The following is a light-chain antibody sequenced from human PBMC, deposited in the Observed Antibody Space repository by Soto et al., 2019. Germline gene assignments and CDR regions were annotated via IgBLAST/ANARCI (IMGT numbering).Light chain of an antibody. CDR2: KAS. CDR3: QQYNSSPWT. J-gene: IGKJ1*01. V-gene: IGKV1-5*03. Sequence: DIQMTQSPSTLSASVGDRVTITYRDSQSISSWLAWYQQKPGKAPKILIYKASSLESGVPSRFSGSGAGTEFTRTISSLQPDDFATYYCQQYNSSPWTFGQGTKVDIK. CDR1: QSISSW.